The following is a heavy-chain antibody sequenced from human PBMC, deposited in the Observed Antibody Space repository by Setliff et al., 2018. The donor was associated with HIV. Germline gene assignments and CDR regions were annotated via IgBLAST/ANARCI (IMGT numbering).Heavy chain of an antibody. CDR1: GYTFTYLF. V-gene: IGHV1-2*02. J-gene: IGHJ4*02. Sequence: ASVKVSCKASGYTFTYLFIHWVRLAPGRGLEWMGVINPKSGDTNYAQKFQGRVTITADESASTAYMELSSLRSEDTAVYYCARDRTQYYDSSGYTDYWGQGTLVTVSS. D-gene: IGHD3-22*01. CDR3: ARDRTQYYDSSGYTDY. CDR2: INPKSGDT.